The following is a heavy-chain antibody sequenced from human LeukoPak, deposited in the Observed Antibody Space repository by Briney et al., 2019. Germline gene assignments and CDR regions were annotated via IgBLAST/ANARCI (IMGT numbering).Heavy chain of an antibody. V-gene: IGHV1-2*02. CDR1: GYSFTGYY. Sequence: ASVKVSCKASGYSFTGYYIHWVRQAPGQGLEWMGWINPNSGGTNYAQKFQGRVTMTRDRSISTAYVELSRLRSDDTAVYYCGRAKYEFWSGTPDCDFGYWGQGPLVTVSS. CDR2: INPNSGGT. J-gene: IGHJ4*02. CDR3: GRAKYEFWSGTPDCDFGY. D-gene: IGHD3-3*01.